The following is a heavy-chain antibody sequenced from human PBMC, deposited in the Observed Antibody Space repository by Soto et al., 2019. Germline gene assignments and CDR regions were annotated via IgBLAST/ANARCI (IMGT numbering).Heavy chain of an antibody. D-gene: IGHD6-13*01. J-gene: IGHJ4*02. V-gene: IGHV4-34*01. CDR3: ARASAAGYDY. CDR1: GGSFSGCY. CDR2: ISHSGST. Sequence: SETLSLTCAVYGGSFSGCYWSWICQPPGKGLEWIGEISHSGSTNYNPSLKSRVTISVDTSKNQFSLKLSSVTAADTAVYYCARASAAGYDYWGQGTLVTDSS.